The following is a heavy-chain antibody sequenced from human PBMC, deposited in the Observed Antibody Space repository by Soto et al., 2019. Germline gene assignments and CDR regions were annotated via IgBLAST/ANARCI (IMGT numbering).Heavy chain of an antibody. J-gene: IGHJ4*02. CDR3: ATSLKISLGEIDF. V-gene: IGHV4-31*03. D-gene: IGHD3-16*01. Sequence: SETLSLTCTVSGDSIRSASYHWTWIRQHPGRGLEWIGHIFYSGRTSYNPSLENRMTISVDTSKNQFSLKLNSVTAADTAVYYCATSLKISLGEIDFWGQGSLVTVSS. CDR1: GDSIRSASYH. CDR2: IFYSGRT.